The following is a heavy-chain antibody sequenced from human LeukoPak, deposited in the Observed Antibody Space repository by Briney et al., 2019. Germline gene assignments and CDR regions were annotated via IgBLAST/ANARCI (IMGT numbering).Heavy chain of an antibody. Sequence: PSETLSLTCTVSGVSISSYYWNWIRQPPGKGLEWIGYIYDSDSPNYNPSLKSRVTISLDTSKNQLSLKLNSVSAADTAVYYCARAGTVVSFFGYRGQGTLVTVSS. CDR1: GVSISSYY. V-gene: IGHV4-59*01. D-gene: IGHD3-10*01. CDR3: ARAGTVVSFFGY. J-gene: IGHJ4*02. CDR2: IYDSDSP.